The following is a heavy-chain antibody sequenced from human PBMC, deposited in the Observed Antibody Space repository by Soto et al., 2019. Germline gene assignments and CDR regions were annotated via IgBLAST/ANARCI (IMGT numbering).Heavy chain of an antibody. Sequence: GGSLRLSCAASGFTFSSYAMSWVRQAPGKGLEGVSAIRGSGGGTYYADSVKGRLTISRDNSKNTLYLQMNSLRAEDTAVYYCAKDRWSAIAVAGLDYWGQGTLVTVSS. V-gene: IGHV3-23*01. J-gene: IGHJ4*02. CDR2: IRGSGGGT. CDR3: AKDRWSAIAVAGLDY. CDR1: GFTFSSYA. D-gene: IGHD6-19*01.